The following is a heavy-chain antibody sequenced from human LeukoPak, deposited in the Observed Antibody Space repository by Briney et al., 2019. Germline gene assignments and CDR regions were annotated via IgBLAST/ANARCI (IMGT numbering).Heavy chain of an antibody. Sequence: GGSLRLSCAASGFTFSDYYMSWIRQAPGKGLEWVSYISSSGSTIHYADSVKGRFTISRDNAKNSLYLQMNSLRAEDTAVYYCATSFYCSSTSCTGGFDYWGQGTLVTVSS. J-gene: IGHJ4*02. D-gene: IGHD2-2*01. CDR2: ISSSGSTI. CDR1: GFTFSDYY. CDR3: ATSFYCSSTSCTGGFDY. V-gene: IGHV3-11*01.